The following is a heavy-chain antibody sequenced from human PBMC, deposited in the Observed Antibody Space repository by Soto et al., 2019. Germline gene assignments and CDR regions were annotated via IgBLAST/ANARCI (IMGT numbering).Heavy chain of an antibody. D-gene: IGHD2-2*01. CDR2: INPSGGST. V-gene: IGHV1-46*01. J-gene: IGHJ6*02. Sequence: ASVKVSCKASGSTFTSYYMHWVRQAPGQGLEWMGIINPSGGSTSYAQKFQGRVTMTKDTSTRTVDRELSSLRSEDTAVYYWARDVREPPRAVDCSSTSCYVHYYYYGMDVWGQGTTVTVSS. CDR3: ARDVREPPRAVDCSSTSCYVHYYYYGMDV. CDR1: GSTFTSYY.